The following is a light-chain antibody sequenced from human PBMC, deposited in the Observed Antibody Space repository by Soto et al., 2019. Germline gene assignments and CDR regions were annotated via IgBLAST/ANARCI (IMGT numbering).Light chain of an antibody. CDR3: QQYNSYPIT. V-gene: IGKV1-5*03. CDR1: QGVSTW. J-gene: IGKJ5*01. CDR2: KAS. Sequence: DIRVTQSPSTLSASVGDRVTITCRASQGVSTWLAWYQQKPGKAPKLLIYKASSLKSGAPSRFSGSGSGTEFTLTISSLQPDDFATYYCQQYNSYPITFGQGTRL.